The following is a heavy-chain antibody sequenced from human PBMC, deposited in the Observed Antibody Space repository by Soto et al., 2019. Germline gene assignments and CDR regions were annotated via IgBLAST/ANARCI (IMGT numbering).Heavy chain of an antibody. CDR1: GFIVISNY. CDR2: IYSGGST. Sequence: PGGSLRLSCAASGFIVISNYMSWVRQAPGKGLEWVSSIYSGGSTYYADSVKGRFTISRDNTKNTLHLQMNSLRAEDTAVYYCARHMGKYYYDTYGMAVWGRGTTVTVSS. D-gene: IGHD3-22*01. J-gene: IGHJ6*02. CDR3: ARHMGKYYYDTYGMAV. V-gene: IGHV3-66*04.